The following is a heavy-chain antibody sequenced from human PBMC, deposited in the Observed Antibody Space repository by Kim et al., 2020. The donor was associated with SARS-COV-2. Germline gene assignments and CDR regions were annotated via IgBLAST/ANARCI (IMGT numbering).Heavy chain of an antibody. CDR3: ARFTIFQQSSN. CDR2: T. V-gene: IGHV4-39*01. D-gene: IGHD3-9*01. J-gene: IGHJ4*02. Sequence: TYSNPSLKSRVTISVDTSKSQFSLRVSSVTAADTAVYYCARFTIFQQSSNWGQGTLVTVSS.